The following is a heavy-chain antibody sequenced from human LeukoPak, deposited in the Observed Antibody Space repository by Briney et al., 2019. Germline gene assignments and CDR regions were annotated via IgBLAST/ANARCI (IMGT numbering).Heavy chain of an antibody. D-gene: IGHD6-13*01. CDR2: INPTSGTT. CDR3: ARGSSNSARLFDY. J-gene: IGHJ4*02. CDR1: GYTFTSYY. Sequence: GASVKDSCKASGYTFTSYYMHWVRQAPGQGLEWMGIINPTSGTTTYAQKFQGRVTMTRDTSTSTVYMELSSLRSEDTAMYYCARGSSNSARLFDYWGQGTLVTVSS. V-gene: IGHV1-46*01.